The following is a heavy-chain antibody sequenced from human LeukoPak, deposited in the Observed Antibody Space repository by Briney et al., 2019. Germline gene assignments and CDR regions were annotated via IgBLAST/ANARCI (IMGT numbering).Heavy chain of an antibody. Sequence: PSETLSLTCTVSGGSMSSYYWSWIRQPPGKGLEWIGYIYYSGSTKYNPSLKSRVTISVDTSKNQFSLKLSSVTAADTAVYYCARAVGDYGDYEGNYYGMDVWGQGTTVTVSS. J-gene: IGHJ6*02. V-gene: IGHV4-59*12. CDR1: GGSMSSYY. CDR3: ARAVGDYGDYEGNYYGMDV. D-gene: IGHD4-17*01. CDR2: IYYSGST.